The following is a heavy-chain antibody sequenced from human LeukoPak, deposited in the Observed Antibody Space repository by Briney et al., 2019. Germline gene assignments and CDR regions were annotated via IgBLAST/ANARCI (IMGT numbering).Heavy chain of an antibody. CDR3: ARAPEWLIFDY. J-gene: IGHJ4*02. Sequence: GGSLRLACAAAGFTVSSNYMSWVRQAPGKWLEWVSVIDSGGSTYYADSVKGRFTISRHNSKNTLYLQMNSLRAEDTAVYYCARAPEWLIFDYWGQGTLVTVSS. CDR1: GFTVSSNY. CDR2: IDSGGST. D-gene: IGHD6-19*01. V-gene: IGHV3-53*04.